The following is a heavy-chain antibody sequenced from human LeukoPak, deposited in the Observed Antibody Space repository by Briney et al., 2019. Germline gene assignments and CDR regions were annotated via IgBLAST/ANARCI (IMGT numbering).Heavy chain of an antibody. Sequence: GGSLRLSCVASEFTFSSYAMSWVRQAPGKGLEWVSAISGSGGSTYYADSVKGRFTISRDNSKNTLYLQMNSLRAEDTAVYYCAKEQSSWGSGGYWGQGTLVTVSS. CDR2: ISGSGGST. J-gene: IGHJ4*02. CDR1: EFTFSSYA. V-gene: IGHV3-23*01. CDR3: AKEQSSWGSGGY. D-gene: IGHD2-15*01.